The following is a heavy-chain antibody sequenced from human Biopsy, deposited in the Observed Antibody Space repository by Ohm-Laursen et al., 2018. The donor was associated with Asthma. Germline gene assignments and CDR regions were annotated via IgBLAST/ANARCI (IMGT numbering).Heavy chain of an antibody. V-gene: IGHV4-39*01. CDR3: ARHWDWRSFFDY. CDR1: GGSISSGGYY. D-gene: IGHD3/OR15-3a*01. CDR2: ISYTGSA. J-gene: IGHJ4*02. Sequence: SETLSLTCTVSGGSISSGGYYWGWIRQPPGKGLEWMGSISYTGSAYHNPSLKSRVTISVDTSKNHFSLKLSSVTAADTAVYYCARHWDWRSFFDYWGQGTPVTVSS.